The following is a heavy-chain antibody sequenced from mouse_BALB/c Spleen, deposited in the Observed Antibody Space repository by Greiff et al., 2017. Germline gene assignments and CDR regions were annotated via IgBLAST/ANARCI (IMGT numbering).Heavy chain of an antibody. V-gene: IGHV2-9*02. CDR2: IWAGGST. Sequence: VKLQESGPGLVAPSQSLSITCTVSGFSLTSYGVHWVRQPPGKGLEWLGVIWAGGSTNYNSALMSRLSISKDNSKSQVFLKMNSLQTDDTAMYYCARDYGNYVYYYAMDYWGQGTSVTVSS. D-gene: IGHD2-1*01. CDR1: GFSLTSYG. J-gene: IGHJ4*01. CDR3: ARDYGNYVYYYAMDY.